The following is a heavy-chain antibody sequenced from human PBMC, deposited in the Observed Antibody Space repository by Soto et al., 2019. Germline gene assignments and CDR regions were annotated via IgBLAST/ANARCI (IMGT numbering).Heavy chain of an antibody. Sequence: VQLVESGGGLVQPGGSLRLSCAASGFTFSSYWMHWVRQAPGKGLVWVSRINSDGSSTSYADPVKGRFTISRDNAKNTLYLQMNSLRAEDTAVYYCVRTSLVVAAATREDYWGQGTLVTVSS. V-gene: IGHV3-74*01. J-gene: IGHJ4*02. D-gene: IGHD2-15*01. CDR1: GFTFSSYW. CDR3: VRTSLVVAAATREDY. CDR2: INSDGSST.